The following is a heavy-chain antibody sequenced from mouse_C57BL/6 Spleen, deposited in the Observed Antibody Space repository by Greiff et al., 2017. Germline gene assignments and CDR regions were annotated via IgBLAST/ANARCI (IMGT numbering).Heavy chain of an antibody. CDR3: AREDGNYERAMDY. J-gene: IGHJ4*01. D-gene: IGHD2-1*01. CDR1: GYTFTSYW. CDR2: IYPSDSET. Sequence: VQLQQPGAELVRPGSSVKLSCKASGYTFTSYWMDWVKQRPGQGLEWIGNIYPSDSETHYNQKFKDKATLTVDKSSSTAYMQLSSLTSEDSAVYYCAREDGNYERAMDYWGQGTSVTVSS. V-gene: IGHV1-61*01.